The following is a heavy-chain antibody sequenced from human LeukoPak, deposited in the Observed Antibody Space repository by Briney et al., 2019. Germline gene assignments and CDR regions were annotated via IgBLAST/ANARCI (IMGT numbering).Heavy chain of an antibody. J-gene: IGHJ4*02. D-gene: IGHD2/OR15-2a*01. CDR1: AGSISSYY. Sequence: SETLSLTCTVSAGSISSYYWSWIRQPPGKGLEWIAYISDIGSINYNPSLKSRVTISLDTSKNQFSLKLSSVTAADTAVYYCAGHHPRNTVDFWGQGTLVTVSS. CDR2: ISDIGSI. CDR3: AGHHPRNTVDF. V-gene: IGHV4-59*08.